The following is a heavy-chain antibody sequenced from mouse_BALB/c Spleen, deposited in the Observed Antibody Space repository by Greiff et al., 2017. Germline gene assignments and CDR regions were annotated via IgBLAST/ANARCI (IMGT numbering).Heavy chain of an antibody. CDR3: ARSLYGSSPYAMDY. J-gene: IGHJ4*01. CDR2: IYPGNGDT. CDR1: GYTFTSYN. V-gene: IGHV1-12*01. D-gene: IGHD1-1*01. Sequence: LQQPGAELVKPGASVKMSCKASGYTFTSYNMHWVKQTPGQGLEWIGAIYPGNGDTSYNQKFKGKATLTADKSSSTAYMQLSSLTSEDSAVYYCARSLYGSSPYAMDYWGQGTSVTVSS.